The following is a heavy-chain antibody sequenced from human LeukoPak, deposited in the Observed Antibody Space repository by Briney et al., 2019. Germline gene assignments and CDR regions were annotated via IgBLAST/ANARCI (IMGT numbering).Heavy chain of an antibody. CDR2: IIPIFGTA. Sequence: GASVKVSCKASGGTFSSYAISWVRPAPGQGPEWMGGIIPIFGTANYAQKFQGRVTITADESTSTAYMELSSLRSEDTAVYYCARHGAAAVLLFDYWGQGTLVTVSS. J-gene: IGHJ4*02. V-gene: IGHV1-69*13. CDR3: ARHGAAAVLLFDY. D-gene: IGHD6-13*01. CDR1: GGTFSSYA.